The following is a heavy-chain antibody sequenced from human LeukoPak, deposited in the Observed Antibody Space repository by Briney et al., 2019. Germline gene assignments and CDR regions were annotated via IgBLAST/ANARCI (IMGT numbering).Heavy chain of an antibody. D-gene: IGHD6-6*01. V-gene: IGHV3-30*03. J-gene: IGHJ4*02. CDR2: ISYDGSNK. CDR3: ARGSSEVDY. Sequence: GGSLRLSCGASGFTFSSYGMHWVRQAPGKGLEWVAVISYDGSNKYYADSVKGRFTISRDNSKNTLYLQMNSLRAEDTAVYYCARGSSEVDYWGQGTLVTVSS. CDR1: GFTFSSYG.